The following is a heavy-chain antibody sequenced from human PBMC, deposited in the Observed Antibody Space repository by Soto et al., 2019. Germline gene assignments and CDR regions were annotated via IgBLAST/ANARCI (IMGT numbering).Heavy chain of an antibody. CDR2: IYWDDDK. J-gene: IGHJ5*02. Sequence: ESGPTLVNPTQTLTLTCTFSGFSLSTSGVGVGWIRQPPGKALEWLALIYWDDDKRYRPSLNNRLTITKDTSKNQVVLTMTNVDTVDTATYYCAHLHANSGYDWRYDPWGQGTRVTVSS. V-gene: IGHV2-5*02. CDR1: GFSLSTSGVG. CDR3: AHLHANSGYDWRYDP. D-gene: IGHD5-12*01.